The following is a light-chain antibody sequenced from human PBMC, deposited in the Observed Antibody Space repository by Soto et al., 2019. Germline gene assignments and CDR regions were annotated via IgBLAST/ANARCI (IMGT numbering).Light chain of an antibody. CDR1: QSVWSSF. CDR2: GAY. CDR3: NQYGRSHS. Sequence: EMVLTQSPGTLPLSPGERATLSCRARQSVWSSFLAWYQQNPGQAPRLLIYGAYSRTTGIPDRFTGSGSGTDLDLSIVSLKHGDFEVYFCNQYGRSHSFGQGTNVEI. V-gene: IGKV3-20*01. J-gene: IGKJ1*01.